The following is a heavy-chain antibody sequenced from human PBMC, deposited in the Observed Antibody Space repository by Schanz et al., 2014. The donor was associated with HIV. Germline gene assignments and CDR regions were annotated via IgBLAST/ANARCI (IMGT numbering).Heavy chain of an antibody. CDR3: ARDNSGSIDY. V-gene: IGHV3-30*03. CDR2: ISYDGSNK. D-gene: IGHD3-10*01. J-gene: IGHJ4*02. CDR1: GFTFSSYG. Sequence: VQLLESGGGLVQPGGSLRLSCAASGFTFSSYGMHWVRQAPGKGLEWVAVISYDGSNKYYADSVKGRFTISRDISKNTLYLQMNSLRAEDTAVYYCARDNSGSIDYWGQGTLVTVSS.